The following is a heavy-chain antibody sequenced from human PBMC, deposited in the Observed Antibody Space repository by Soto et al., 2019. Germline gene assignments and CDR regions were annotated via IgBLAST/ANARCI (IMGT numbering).Heavy chain of an antibody. CDR1: GGSISSSSYY. CDR3: ARHVDGSVLNDY. V-gene: IGHV4-39*01. Sequence: QLQLQESGPGLVKPSETLSLTCTVSGGSISSSSYYWGWIRQPPGKGLEWIGSIYYSGSTYYNPSLKSRVTISVDTSKNQFSLKLSSVTAADTAVYYCARHVDGSVLNDYWGQGTLVTVSS. D-gene: IGHD3-10*01. J-gene: IGHJ4*02. CDR2: IYYSGST.